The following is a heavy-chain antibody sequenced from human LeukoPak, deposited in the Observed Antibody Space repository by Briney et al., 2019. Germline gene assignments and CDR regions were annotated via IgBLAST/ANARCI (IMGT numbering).Heavy chain of an antibody. CDR3: AGSYSSGSYYSPFDP. CDR2: IYYKGNT. CDR1: GGSISSFY. D-gene: IGHD3-10*01. V-gene: IGHV4-59*01. J-gene: IGHJ5*02. Sequence: PSETLSLTCTVSGGSISSFYWSWIRQPPGKGLEWIGYIYYKGNTNYSPSLTSRVTISLDTSKNQFSLKLSSLTAADTAVYYCAGSYSSGSYYSPFDPWGQGTLVTVSS.